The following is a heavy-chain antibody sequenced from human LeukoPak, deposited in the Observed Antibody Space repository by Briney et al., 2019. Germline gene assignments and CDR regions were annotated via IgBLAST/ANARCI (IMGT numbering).Heavy chain of an antibody. Sequence: PGGSLRLSCAASGFTFSSYAMSWVRQAPGKGLEWVSAMCGSGGSIYYADSVKGRFTISRDNSKNTLYLQMNSLRAEDTAVYYCAKYTAGGVRWFDPWGRGTLVSVSS. CDR3: AKYTAGGVRWFDP. D-gene: IGHD3-10*02. J-gene: IGHJ5*02. CDR2: MCGSGGSI. CDR1: GFTFSSYA. V-gene: IGHV3-23*01.